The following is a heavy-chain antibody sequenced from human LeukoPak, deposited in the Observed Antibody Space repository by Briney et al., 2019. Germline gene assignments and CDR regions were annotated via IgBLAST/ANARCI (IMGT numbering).Heavy chain of an antibody. V-gene: IGHV4-34*01. D-gene: IGHD3-10*01. CDR2: INHSGST. CDR1: GGSFSGYY. CDR3: ASRSGSYYNDY. J-gene: IGHJ4*02. Sequence: SEALPLTCAAYGGSFSGYYWSWIRQPPGKGLEWIGEINHSGSTNYNPSLKSRVTISVDTSKNQFSLKLSSVTAADTAVYYCASRSGSYYNDYWGQGTLVTVSS.